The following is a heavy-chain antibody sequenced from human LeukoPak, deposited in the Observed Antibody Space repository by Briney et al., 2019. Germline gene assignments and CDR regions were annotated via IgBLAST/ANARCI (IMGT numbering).Heavy chain of an antibody. CDR3: AGQGRFLEWLPYFDY. CDR2: ISSSSSYI. CDR1: GFTFSSYS. J-gene: IGHJ4*02. V-gene: IGHV3-21*04. Sequence: GGSLRLSCAASGFTFSSYSMNWVRQAPGKGLEWVSSISSSSSYIYYADSVKGRFTISRDNSKKTLYLQMSSLRAEDSAVYYCAGQGRFLEWLPYFDYWGQGTLVTVSS. D-gene: IGHD3-3*01.